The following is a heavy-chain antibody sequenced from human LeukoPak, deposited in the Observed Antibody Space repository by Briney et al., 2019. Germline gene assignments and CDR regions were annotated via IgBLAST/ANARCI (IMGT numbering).Heavy chain of an antibody. CDR2: ISSSSSYI. V-gene: IGHV3-21*01. D-gene: IGHD2-21*01. CDR1: GFTFSSYA. CDR3: VVDSFDY. J-gene: IGHJ4*02. Sequence: GGSLRLSCAASGFTFSSYAMSWVRQAPDKGLEWVSSISSSSSYIYYAESVKGRFTISRDDAKNSLYLQLNSLRAEDTAVYYCVVDSFDYWGQGTLVTVSS.